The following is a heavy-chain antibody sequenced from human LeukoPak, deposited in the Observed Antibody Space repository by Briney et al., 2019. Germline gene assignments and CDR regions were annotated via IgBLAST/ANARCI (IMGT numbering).Heavy chain of an antibody. Sequence: ASVKVSCKASGGTFSSYAISWARQAPGQGLEWMGGIIPIFGAANYAQQFQGRVTITADESTSTAYMELSSLRSEDTAVYYCARVWFGESTYYFDYWGQGTLVTVSS. CDR2: IIPIFGAA. D-gene: IGHD3-10*01. CDR1: GGTFSSYA. CDR3: ARVWFGESTYYFDY. J-gene: IGHJ4*02. V-gene: IGHV1-69*13.